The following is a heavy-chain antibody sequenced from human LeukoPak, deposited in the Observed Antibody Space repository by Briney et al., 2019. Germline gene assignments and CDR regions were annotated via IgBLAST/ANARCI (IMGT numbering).Heavy chain of an antibody. J-gene: IGHJ4*02. CDR2: IYYSGST. CDR3: AREGRAAGTWSSIDY. CDR1: GGSISSSSYY. V-gene: IGHV4-39*07. D-gene: IGHD6-13*01. Sequence: PSETVSLTCTVSGGSISSSSYYWGWIRQPPGKGLEWIGSIYYSGSTYYNLSLKSRVTISVDTSKNQFSLKLSSVTAADTAVYYCAREGRAAGTWSSIDYWGQGTLVTVSS.